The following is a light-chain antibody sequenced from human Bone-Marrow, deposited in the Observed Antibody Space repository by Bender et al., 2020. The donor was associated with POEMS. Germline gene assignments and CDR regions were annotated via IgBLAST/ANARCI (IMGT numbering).Light chain of an antibody. CDR2: RSN. CDR1: DSNIGNNH. V-gene: IGLV1-47*01. CDR3: SSYAGDYNLV. Sequence: QFVLTQPPSASGTPGQRVTISCSGSDSNIGNNHVYWYKQVPGMAPKLLISRSNRRTSGVSDRVSGSKSGTSASLAILGLRSEDEADYYCSSYAGDYNLVFGGGTKLTVL. J-gene: IGLJ3*02.